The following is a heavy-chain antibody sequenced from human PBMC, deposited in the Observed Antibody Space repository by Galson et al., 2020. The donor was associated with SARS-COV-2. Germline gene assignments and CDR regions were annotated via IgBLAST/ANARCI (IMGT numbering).Heavy chain of an antibody. Sequence: GGSLILSCAASAFTLSAVGIHWVRQPPGKGLEWVAFISFDGKIEHYADSVKGRFSISRDNSKNTLSLQMSSLRGDDAAVYYCAKDAHWAFDDWGQGTVVAVS. CDR2: ISFDGKIE. CDR3: AKDAHWAFDD. V-gene: IGHV3-30*02. D-gene: IGHD7-27*01. CDR1: AFTLSAVG. J-gene: IGHJ4*02.